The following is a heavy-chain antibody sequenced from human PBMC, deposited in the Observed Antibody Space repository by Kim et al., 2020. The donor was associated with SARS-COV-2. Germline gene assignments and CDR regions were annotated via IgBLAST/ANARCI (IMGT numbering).Heavy chain of an antibody. CDR2: INCKSGST. Sequence: ASVKVSCKTSGFSFSDYHMHWVRQAPGQGLEWVGWINCKSGSTKLAQRLEGRVTVTRDTSIATAYMELRSLKSDDTAVYFCAREGIGCGGDCYSFDYWGLGTLVSVSS. J-gene: IGHJ4*02. V-gene: IGHV1-2*02. CDR1: GFSFSDYH. D-gene: IGHD2-21*02. CDR3: AREGIGCGGDCYSFDY.